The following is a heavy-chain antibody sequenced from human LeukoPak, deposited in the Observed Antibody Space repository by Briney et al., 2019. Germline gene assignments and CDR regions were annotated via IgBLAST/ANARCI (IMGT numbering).Heavy chain of an antibody. CDR1: GDSISSYY. CDR3: PREVVAAAGTVDY. CDR2: IHYSGST. Sequence: SETLSLTCTVSGDSISSYYWSWIRQPPGKGLEWIGYIHYSGSTNYNPSLKSRVTISVDTSKNQFSLILSSVTTADTAVYYCPREVVAAAGTVDYWGQGTLVTVSS. J-gene: IGHJ4*02. V-gene: IGHV4-59*01. D-gene: IGHD6-13*01.